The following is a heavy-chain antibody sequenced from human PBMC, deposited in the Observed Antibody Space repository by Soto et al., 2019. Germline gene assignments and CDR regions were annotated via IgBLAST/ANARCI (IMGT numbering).Heavy chain of an antibody. Sequence: LSLTCSVSGGSITSHYCSWFRQPPGKGLEWIGYIHHSGSTGYNPSLKSRVTMSVDTSKNQFSLKVSSVTAADTALYYCARQGFGQLHGLVDVWGPGTTVTVSS. CDR2: IHHSGST. CDR3: ARQGFGQLHGLVDV. V-gene: IGHV4-59*08. J-gene: IGHJ6*02. D-gene: IGHD3-10*01. CDR1: GGSITSHY.